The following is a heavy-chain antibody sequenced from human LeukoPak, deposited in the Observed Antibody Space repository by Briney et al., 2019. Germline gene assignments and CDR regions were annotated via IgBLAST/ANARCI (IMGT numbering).Heavy chain of an antibody. CDR1: GFSFTFTRNW. CDR3: ARHLATVTASRQYYYYGMDV. Sequence: GESLKISCKASGFSFTFTRNWIGWVSQEPGKGLEGLVMIYPVDSDIGYNPSFQGQVTISVDKSISNTYLQWSSLKASDTAIYYCARHLATVTASRQYYYYGMDVWGQGTTVTVSS. CDR2: IYPVDSDI. D-gene: IGHD4-17*01. V-gene: IGHV5-51*01. J-gene: IGHJ6*02.